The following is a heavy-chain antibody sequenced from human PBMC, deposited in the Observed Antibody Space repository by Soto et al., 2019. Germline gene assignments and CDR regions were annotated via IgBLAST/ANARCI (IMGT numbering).Heavy chain of an antibody. Sequence: QLQESGPGLVKPSETLSLTCTVSGASINSSIYYWGWIRQPPGKGLEWIGSIYYSEKTYYNPSPKSRVTISVDAAKNQFSLKLSSVTTTDTAVYYCARHVAPYGDYGWYFNLWGRGTLVTVSS. CDR2: IYYSEKT. CDR3: ARHVAPYGDYGWYFNL. CDR1: GASINSSIYY. J-gene: IGHJ2*01. V-gene: IGHV4-39*01. D-gene: IGHD4-17*01.